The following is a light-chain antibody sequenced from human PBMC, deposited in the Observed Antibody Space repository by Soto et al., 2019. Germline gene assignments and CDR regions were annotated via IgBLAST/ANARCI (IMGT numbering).Light chain of an antibody. Sequence: QSVLTQPPSASGTPGQRVTISCSGSSSNIGSNYVYWYQQLPGTAPKLLICRNNQRPSGVPDRFSGSKSATSASLVISGLRSDDEDDYYCAGWDDSRSAYVFGTGTKLTVL. J-gene: IGLJ1*01. V-gene: IGLV1-47*01. CDR2: RNN. CDR1: SSNIGSNY. CDR3: AGWDDSRSAYV.